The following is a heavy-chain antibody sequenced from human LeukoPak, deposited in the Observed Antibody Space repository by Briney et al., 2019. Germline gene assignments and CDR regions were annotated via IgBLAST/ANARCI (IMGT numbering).Heavy chain of an antibody. CDR3: ARRHQNDAFDI. CDR1: GYSISSGYY. CDR2: IYHSGST. Sequence: PSETLSLTCVVSGYSISSGYYRGWIRQPPGKGLEWIGSIYHSGSTYYNPSLKSRVTISVDTSKNQFSLKLSSVTAADTAVYYCARRHQNDAFDIWGQGTMVTVSS. V-gene: IGHV4-38-2*01. J-gene: IGHJ3*02.